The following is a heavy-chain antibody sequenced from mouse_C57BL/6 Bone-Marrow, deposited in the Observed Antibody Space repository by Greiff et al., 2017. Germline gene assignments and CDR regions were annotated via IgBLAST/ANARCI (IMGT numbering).Heavy chain of an antibody. CDR1: GFNIKDYY. V-gene: IGHV14-1*01. CDR3: TSEDYGRRRLYAMDY. D-gene: IGHD1-1*01. Sequence: VHVKQSGAELVRPGASVKLSCTASGFNIKDYYMHWVKQRPDQGLEWIGRIDPEDGDTEYAPKFQGQATMTADTSSNTAYLQISSLTSEDTAVYYCTSEDYGRRRLYAMDYWGQGTSVTVSS. J-gene: IGHJ4*01. CDR2: IDPEDGDT.